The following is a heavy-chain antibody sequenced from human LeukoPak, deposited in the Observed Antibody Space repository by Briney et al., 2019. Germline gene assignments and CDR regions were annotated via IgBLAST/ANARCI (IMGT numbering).Heavy chain of an antibody. J-gene: IGHJ5*02. V-gene: IGHV1-18*01. CDR1: GYTFTSYG. D-gene: IGHD2-15*01. Sequence: ASVKVSCKASGYTFTSYGISWVRQAPGQGLEWMGWISAYNGNTNYAQKLQGRVTMTTDTSTSTAYMELRSLRSDDTAVYYCARVIVLMVYAKESRYCSGGSCYPALNWFDPWGQGTLVTVSS. CDR2: ISAYNGNT. CDR3: ARVIVLMVYAKESRYCSGGSCYPALNWFDP.